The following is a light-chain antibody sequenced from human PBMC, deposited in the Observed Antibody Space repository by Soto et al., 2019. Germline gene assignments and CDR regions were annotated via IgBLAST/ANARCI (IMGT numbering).Light chain of an antibody. V-gene: IGKV3-20*01. J-gene: IGKJ4*01. CDR2: DIS. Sequence: EIVLTQSPDTLSLSPGERATLSCRASQSVSRNSLAWYQQKRGQAPRLLIYDISSRATGIPDRFSGGGSGTDFTLTISRLEPEDFVVYYCQQYGSAPVTFGGGTKAEIK. CDR1: QSVSRNS. CDR3: QQYGSAPVT.